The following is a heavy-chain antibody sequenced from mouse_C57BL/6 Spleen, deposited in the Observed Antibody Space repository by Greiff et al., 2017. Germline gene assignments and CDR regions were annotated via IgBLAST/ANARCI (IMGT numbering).Heavy chain of an antibody. CDR2: INPSSGYT. D-gene: IGHD1-1*01. V-gene: IGHV1-7*01. Sequence: VQLQQSGAELAKPGASVKLSCKASGYTFTSYWMHWVKQRPGQGLEWIGYINPSSGYTKYNQKFKDKATLTADKSSSTAYLQLSSLTYEDSAVYYCFIYYYGRRYFDVWGTGTTVTVSS. CDR3: FIYYYGRRYFDV. J-gene: IGHJ1*03. CDR1: GYTFTSYW.